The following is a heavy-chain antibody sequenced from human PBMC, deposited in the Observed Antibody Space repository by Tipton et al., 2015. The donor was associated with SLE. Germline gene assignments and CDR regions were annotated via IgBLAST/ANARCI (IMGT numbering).Heavy chain of an antibody. Sequence: LSLTCAASGFTFSEHYMDWVRQAQGKGLEWIARIKKKTDSYTTQYAASVKGRFTISRDDAKNSLYLQMSSLKTEDTAVYYCTRRGVSTGDSWGQGTTVTVSS. CDR2: IKKKTDSYTT. D-gene: IGHD4-11*01. V-gene: IGHV3-72*01. CDR1: GFTFSEHY. J-gene: IGHJ6*02. CDR3: TRRGVSTGDS.